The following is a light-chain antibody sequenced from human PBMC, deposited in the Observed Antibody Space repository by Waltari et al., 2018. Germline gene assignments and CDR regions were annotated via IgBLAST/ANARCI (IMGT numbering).Light chain of an antibody. CDR3: QQYNNWPLT. Sequence: EIVTTQSPATLSVSPGERATLSCRASQSLSSNLAWYQQKPGQAPRLLIYGTFTRATGIPVRFSGSGSGTDFTLTISSLHSEDFAVYYCQQYNNWPLTFGGGTKVEIK. J-gene: IGKJ4*01. CDR2: GTF. V-gene: IGKV3-15*01. CDR1: QSLSSN.